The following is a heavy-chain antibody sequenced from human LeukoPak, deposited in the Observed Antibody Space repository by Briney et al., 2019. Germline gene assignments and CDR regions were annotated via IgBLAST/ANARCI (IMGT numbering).Heavy chain of an antibody. CDR1: GGSISSSY. CDR3: ATSGRYNWNLLDY. V-gene: IGHV4-59*08. D-gene: IGHD1-7*01. J-gene: IGHJ4*02. Sequence: PSETLSLTCTVSGGSISSSYWSWIRQPPGKGLDWIGYIYYSGRTNYNPSLKSRVTISVDTSKNQFSLKPSSVTAADTAVYYCATSGRYNWNLLDYWGQGALVTVSS. CDR2: IYYSGRT.